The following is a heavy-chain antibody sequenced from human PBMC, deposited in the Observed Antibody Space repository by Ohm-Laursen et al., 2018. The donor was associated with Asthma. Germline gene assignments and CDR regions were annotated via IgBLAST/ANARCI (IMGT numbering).Heavy chain of an antibody. CDR3: AKGGSYCGGDCYPGDGMDV. CDR1: GFTFSSYG. J-gene: IGHJ6*02. CDR2: ISYDGSNK. V-gene: IGHV3-30*18. D-gene: IGHD2-21*01. Sequence: SLRLSCSASGFTFSSYGMHWVRQAPGKGLEWVAVISYDGSNKYYADSVKGRFTISRDNSKNTLYLQMNSLRAEDTAVYYCAKGGSYCGGDCYPGDGMDVWGQGTTVTVSS.